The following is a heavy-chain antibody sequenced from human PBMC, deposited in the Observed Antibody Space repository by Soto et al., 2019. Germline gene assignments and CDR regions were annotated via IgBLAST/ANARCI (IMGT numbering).Heavy chain of an antibody. D-gene: IGHD3-22*01. CDR3: ASAEGYYSCDY. J-gene: IGHJ4*02. V-gene: IGHV1-3*01. CDR2: INAGNGNT. Sequence: QVQLVQSGAEVKKPGASVKVSCKASGYTFTSYARHLVRQAPGQRLEWMGWINAGNGNTKYSPKFQGRVTITRDTSASTAYMELSSLRSADTAVYYCASAEGYYSCDYWGQGTLVTVSS. CDR1: GYTFTSYA.